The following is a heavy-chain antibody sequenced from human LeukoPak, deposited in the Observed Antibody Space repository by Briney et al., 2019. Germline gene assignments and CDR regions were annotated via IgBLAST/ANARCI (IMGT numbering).Heavy chain of an antibody. V-gene: IGHV3-11*01. CDR2: ISSRGSTI. J-gene: IGHJ4*02. CDR3: ARVNRVTAIQELDY. CDR1: GFTFSDFY. D-gene: IGHD2-21*02. Sequence: GGSLRLSCAASGFTFSDFYMTWIRQAPGKGLEWVSCISSRGSTIFYADSVKGRFTISRDNAKSSLFLQMNSLRAEDTAVYYCARVNRVTAIQELDYWGQGTLVTVSS.